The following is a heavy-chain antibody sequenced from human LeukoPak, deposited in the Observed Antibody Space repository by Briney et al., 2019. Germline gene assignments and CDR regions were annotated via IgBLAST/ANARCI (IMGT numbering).Heavy chain of an antibody. V-gene: IGHV3-7*01. D-gene: IGHD3-10*01. Sequence: PGGSLRLSCAASGFTFSSYWMSWGRQAPGKGLEWVANIKEDGGEIYYVDAVKGRFSISRDNAKTSLYLQMHSLSVADTGLYYCVTDRTGRHQYFFDYWGQGTLVTVSS. CDR2: IKEDGGEI. J-gene: IGHJ4*02. CDR3: VTDRTGRHQYFFDY. CDR1: GFTFSSYW.